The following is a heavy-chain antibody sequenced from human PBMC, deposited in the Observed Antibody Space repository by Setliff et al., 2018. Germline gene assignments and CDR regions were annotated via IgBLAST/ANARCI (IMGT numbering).Heavy chain of an antibody. CDR3: VRDRAAIVVGPPTAAFDI. CDR2: ISGYNGYT. Sequence: GASVKVSCKASGGILRSYSLNWVRQAPGQGLEWMGWISGYNGYTVYAQKLQGRVTLTTDTSTGTAYMEVRGLRSDDTAQYYCVRDRAAIVVGPPTAAFDIWGQGTMVTVSS. D-gene: IGHD2-2*01. CDR1: GGILRSYS. V-gene: IGHV1-18*01. J-gene: IGHJ3*02.